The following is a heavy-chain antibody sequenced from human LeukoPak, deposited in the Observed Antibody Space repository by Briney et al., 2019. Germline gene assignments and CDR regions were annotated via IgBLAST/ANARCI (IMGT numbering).Heavy chain of an antibody. Sequence: PGGSLRLSCAASGFTFSSYGMHWVRQAPGKGLEWVAVISYDGSNKYYADSVKGRFTISRDNSKNTLYLQMNSQRAEDTAVYYCAKEGREDGDYPYGMDVWGQGTTVTVSS. CDR2: ISYDGSNK. CDR1: GFTFSSYG. D-gene: IGHD4-17*01. CDR3: AKEGREDGDYPYGMDV. V-gene: IGHV3-30*18. J-gene: IGHJ6*02.